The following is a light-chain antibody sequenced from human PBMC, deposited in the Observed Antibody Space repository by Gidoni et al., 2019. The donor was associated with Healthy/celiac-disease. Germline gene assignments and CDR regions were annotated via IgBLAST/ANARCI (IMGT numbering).Light chain of an antibody. CDR2: DNN. V-gene: IGLV1-51*01. CDR1: SSNIGNKY. CDR3: GTWDSSLSAV. J-gene: IGLJ3*02. Sequence: QSVLTQPPSVSAAPGQKVTISCSGSSSNIGNKYVSWYQQLPGTAPKLLIYDNNKPPSGIPDRFSGSKSGTSATLGITGLQTGDEADYYCGTWDSSLSAVFGGGTKLTVL.